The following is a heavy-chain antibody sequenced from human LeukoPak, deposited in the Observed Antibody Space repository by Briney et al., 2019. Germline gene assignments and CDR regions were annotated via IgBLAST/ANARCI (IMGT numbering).Heavy chain of an antibody. V-gene: IGHV3-20*04. CDR2: INWNGGTK. CDR1: GFTFSSYA. CDR3: ARNDGALY. J-gene: IGHJ4*02. Sequence: PGRSLRLSCAASGFTFSSYAIHWVRQAPGKGLEWVSGINWNGGTKGYADSVKGRFTVSRDNAKNSLYLQMNSLRVEDTALYYCARNDGALYWGQGTLVTVSS.